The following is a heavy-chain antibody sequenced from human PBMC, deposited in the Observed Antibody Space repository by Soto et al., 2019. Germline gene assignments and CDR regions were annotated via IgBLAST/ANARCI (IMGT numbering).Heavy chain of an antibody. J-gene: IGHJ3*02. CDR2: VSSDSDTI. V-gene: IGHV3-48*01. CDR1: GFTFSSYS. D-gene: IGHD6-19*01. CDR3: ARDRHSSGWSDGFDM. Sequence: EVQLVESGGGLVQPGGSLRLSCADSGFTFSSYSMNWVRQAPGQGLKWLSYVSSDSDTIYYAESVKGRFTISRDNVKNLLYLQMNSLRAEDTAVYYCARDRHSSGWSDGFDMWGQGTMVTVSS.